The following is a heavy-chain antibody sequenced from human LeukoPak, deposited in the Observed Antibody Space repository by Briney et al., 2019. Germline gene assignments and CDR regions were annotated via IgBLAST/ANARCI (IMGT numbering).Heavy chain of an antibody. CDR2: IYYSGST. D-gene: IGHD1-26*01. V-gene: IGHV4-30-4*08. Sequence: PSETLSLTCTVSGGSISSGGYYWSWIRQPPGKGLEWIGYIYYSGSTYYNPSLKSRVTISVDTSKNQFSLKLSSVTAADTAVYYCARANTDSGSSGWFDPWGQGTLVTVSS. CDR3: ARANTDSGSSGWFDP. CDR1: GGSISSGGYY. J-gene: IGHJ5*02.